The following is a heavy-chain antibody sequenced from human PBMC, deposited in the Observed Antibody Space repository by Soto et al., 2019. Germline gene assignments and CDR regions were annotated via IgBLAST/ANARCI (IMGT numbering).Heavy chain of an antibody. V-gene: IGHV3-48*02. CDR2: IRLSGSAI. CDR1: GFIFSSYT. D-gene: IGHD3-3*01. Sequence: EEQLEESGGGLVQPGGSLRLSCSTSGFIFSSYTMNWVRQAPGKGLEWISYIRLSGSAIYNTGSVKGRFTISINNAKNTAYLQMNSLTNEDTTVNYCVRDRRYAFDIWGQGAMVTVS. CDR3: VRDRRYAFDI. J-gene: IGHJ3*02.